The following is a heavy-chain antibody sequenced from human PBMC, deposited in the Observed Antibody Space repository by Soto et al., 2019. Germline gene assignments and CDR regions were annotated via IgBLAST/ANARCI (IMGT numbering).Heavy chain of an antibody. V-gene: IGHV2-5*01. J-gene: IGHJ4*02. CDR2: IYWNDEK. D-gene: IGHD1-7*01. CDR1: GFSLNTTGVG. CDR3: AHDLTGTTSFDY. Sequence: SGPTLVKPTQTLTLTCTFSGFSLNTTGVGVGWIRQPPGKALEWLALIYWNDEKRYSPSLKSRLTLTKDTSKNQVVLTMTNMDPVDTATYYCAHDLTGTTSFDYWGQGTLVTVSS.